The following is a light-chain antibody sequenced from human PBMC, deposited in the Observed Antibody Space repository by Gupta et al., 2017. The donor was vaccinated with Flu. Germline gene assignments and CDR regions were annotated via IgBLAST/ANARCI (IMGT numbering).Light chain of an antibody. J-gene: IGKJ5*01. CDR1: QSLLHRSGYNY. CDR2: LGS. V-gene: IGKV2-28*01. CDR3: MQTLQLPIT. Sequence: ISCRYSQSLLHRSGYNYLGGFLQKPGQSPQLLMYLGSNRAPGVPDRFSGSGSGTDFTLKISRVEAEDVGLYYCMQTLQLPITFGHGTRLEIK.